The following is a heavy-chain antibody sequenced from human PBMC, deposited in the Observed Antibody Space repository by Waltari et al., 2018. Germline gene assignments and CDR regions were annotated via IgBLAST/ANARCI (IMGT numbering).Heavy chain of an antibody. V-gene: IGHV4-39*07. D-gene: IGHD3-3*01. CDR1: GASISSRSYC. CDR3: ARDHFSDLWFGFNWFDP. J-gene: IGHJ5*02. CDR2: FYYGGRT. Sequence: QLQLQESGPGLVKPSETLSLTCTVSGASISSRSYCWGWIRQSPGKGLEWIGTFYYGGRTYYNPSLGSRVTISVDTSKNEFSLRLTSVTAADAAVYYCARDHFSDLWFGFNWFDPWGQGTLVSVSS.